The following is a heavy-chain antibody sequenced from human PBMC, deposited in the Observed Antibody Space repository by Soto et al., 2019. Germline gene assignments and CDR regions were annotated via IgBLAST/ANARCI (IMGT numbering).Heavy chain of an antibody. D-gene: IGHD2-21*02. Sequence: QVQLQESGPGLVKPSQTLSLTCTVSGASITSGGFYWTWLRQHPGNGLEWIGCIFYRGSTYYNPSLKSRVTISEDTSKNQFSLKLTSVTAADTALYYCVSPVYGGNSLALLYWGQGTLVTVSS. CDR1: GASITSGGFY. CDR3: VSPVYGGNSLALLY. CDR2: IFYRGST. J-gene: IGHJ4*02. V-gene: IGHV4-31*03.